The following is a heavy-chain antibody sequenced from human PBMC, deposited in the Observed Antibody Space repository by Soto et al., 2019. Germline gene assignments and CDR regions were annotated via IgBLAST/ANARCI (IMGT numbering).Heavy chain of an antibody. CDR2: IYYSGNT. Sequence: QVQLQESGPGLVKPSETLSLTCTVSGGSITCYYWSWIRRSPGKGLEWIGYIYYSGNTNYNPSLRSRVTMSVDRSKNQFSQMLRSVTAADTAVYYCAREGYYDTSGYPRYYYYGMDVWGQGTTVTVSS. CDR3: AREGYYDTSGYPRYYYYGMDV. V-gene: IGHV4-59*01. CDR1: GGSITCYY. J-gene: IGHJ6*02. D-gene: IGHD3-22*01.